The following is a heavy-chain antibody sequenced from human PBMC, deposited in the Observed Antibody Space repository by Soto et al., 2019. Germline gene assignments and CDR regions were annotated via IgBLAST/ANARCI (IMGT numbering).Heavy chain of an antibody. CDR1: GYTFTGYY. CDR2: INPNSGGT. CDR3: ARAWGGSTYYYDSSGLHH. D-gene: IGHD3-22*01. V-gene: IGHV1-2*02. J-gene: IGHJ5*02. Sequence: ASVKVSCKASGYTFTGYYMHWVRRAPGQGLEWMGWINPNSGGTNYAQKFQGRVTMTRDTSISTAYMELSRLRSDDTAVYYCARAWGGSTYYYDSSGLHHWGQGTLVTVS.